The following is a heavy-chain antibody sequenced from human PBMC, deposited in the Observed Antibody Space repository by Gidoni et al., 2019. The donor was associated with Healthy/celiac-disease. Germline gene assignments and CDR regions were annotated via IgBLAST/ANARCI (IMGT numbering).Heavy chain of an antibody. J-gene: IGHJ6*02. CDR1: GWSFSGYY. CDR2: INHSGST. Sequence: QVQLQQWGAGLLKPSETLSLTCAVYGWSFSGYYWSWIRQPPGKGLEWIGEINHSGSTNYNPSLKSRVTISVDTSKNQFSLKLSSVTAADTAVYYCAREGVVVVPAAVEQYGMDVWGQGTTVTVSS. CDR3: AREGVVVVPAAVEQYGMDV. V-gene: IGHV4-34*01. D-gene: IGHD2-2*01.